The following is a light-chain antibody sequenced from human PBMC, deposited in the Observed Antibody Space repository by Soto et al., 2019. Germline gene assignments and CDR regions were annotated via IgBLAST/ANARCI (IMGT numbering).Light chain of an antibody. CDR3: QQYNSYPLT. Sequence: DMQMTQSPSSVCASVGYRVTITCRASQSISTWLAWYQQKPGKGPKFLMFKSYSLESGVPSRFSGSGSGTEFTLTISSXQPDDFATYYCQQYNSYPLTFGQGTKVDIK. V-gene: IGKV1-5*03. CDR1: QSISTW. J-gene: IGKJ1*01. CDR2: KSY.